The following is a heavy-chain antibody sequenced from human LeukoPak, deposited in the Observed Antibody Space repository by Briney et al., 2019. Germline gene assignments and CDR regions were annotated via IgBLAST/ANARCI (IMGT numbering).Heavy chain of an antibody. J-gene: IGHJ5*01. CDR1: GFTFTNYA. V-gene: IGHV3-23*01. CDR2: ISSSGGNT. Sequence: GGSLRLSCAASGFTFTNYAMSWVRQAPGKGLEWVSTISSSGGNTYYADSVKGRFSISRDNSKNILSLLMNSLRAEDTAVYYCANPLSHRNWFDFWGQGTLVTVSS. CDR3: ANPLSHRNWFDF.